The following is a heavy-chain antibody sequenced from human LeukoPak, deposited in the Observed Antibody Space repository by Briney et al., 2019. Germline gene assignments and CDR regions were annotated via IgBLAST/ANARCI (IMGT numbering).Heavy chain of an antibody. J-gene: IGHJ4*02. V-gene: IGHV1-2*02. CDR3: ARDLSIAARPGGVDY. CDR1: GYTFTGYY. CDR2: INPNSGGT. Sequence: ASVKVSCKASGYTFTGYYIHWVRQAPGQGLEWMGWINPNSGGTNYAQKFQGRVTMTRDTSISTAYMELSRLRSDDTAVYYCARDLSIAARPGGVDYWGQGTLVTVSS. D-gene: IGHD6-6*01.